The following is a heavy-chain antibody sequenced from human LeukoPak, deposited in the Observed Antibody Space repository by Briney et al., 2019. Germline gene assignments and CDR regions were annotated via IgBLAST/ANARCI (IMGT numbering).Heavy chain of an antibody. CDR3: ARAEGGTTVWFDP. J-gene: IGHJ5*02. V-gene: IGHV4-39*07. Sequence: SETLSLTCTVSGGSISSSSYYWGWIRQPPGKGLEWIGSIYYSGSTYYNPSLKSRVTISVDTSKNQFSLKLSSVTAADTAVYYCARAEGGTTVWFDPWGQGTLVTVSS. CDR1: GGSISSSSYY. CDR2: IYYSGST. D-gene: IGHD1-7*01.